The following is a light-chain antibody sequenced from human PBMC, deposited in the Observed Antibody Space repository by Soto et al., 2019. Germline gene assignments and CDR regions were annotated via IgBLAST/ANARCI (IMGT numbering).Light chain of an antibody. CDR3: QQYVISVT. J-gene: IGKJ5*01. CDR2: GAS. CDR1: QSVHNF. Sequence: EIVLTQSPATLSLSPGERAALSCKASQSVHNFLAWYQQKPGQAPRLLIYGASTRAAGIPARFSGSGSGTDFTLTIGRLEPQDSAMYYCQQYVISVTFGQGTRLEIK. V-gene: IGKV3-20*01.